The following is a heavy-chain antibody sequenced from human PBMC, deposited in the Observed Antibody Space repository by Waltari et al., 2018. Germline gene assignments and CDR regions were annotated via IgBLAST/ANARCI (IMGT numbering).Heavy chain of an antibody. CDR1: GFIFSRSA. V-gene: IGHV3-30*09. Sequence: QVHLVESGGSVVLPGGSLRLLCAASGFIFSRSAMSWVRQAPGRGLESVALISHDGVKKYYADFVKGRFVISRDNAKDTLHLQITGLRVEDTAVYYCVRGFAPSSPGNWGQGTLVTVSS. J-gene: IGHJ4*02. CDR2: ISHDGVKK. CDR3: VRGFAPSSPGN. D-gene: IGHD3-3*01.